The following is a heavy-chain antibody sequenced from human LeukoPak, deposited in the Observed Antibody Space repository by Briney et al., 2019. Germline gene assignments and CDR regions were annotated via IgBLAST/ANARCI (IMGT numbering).Heavy chain of an antibody. D-gene: IGHD2-2*01. J-gene: IGHJ4*02. V-gene: IGHV4-30-4*01. CDR3: ARADIKYQLLTYVDY. Sequence: PSETLSLTCTVSGGSISRGDYYWSWIRQPPGKGLEWIGYIYYSGSTYYNPSLKSRVTISVDTSKNQFSLKLSSVTAADTAVYYCARADIKYQLLTYVDYWGQGTLVTVSS. CDR2: IYYSGST. CDR1: GGSISRGDYY.